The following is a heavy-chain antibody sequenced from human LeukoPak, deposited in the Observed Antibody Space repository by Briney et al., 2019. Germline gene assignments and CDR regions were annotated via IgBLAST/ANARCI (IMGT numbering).Heavy chain of an antibody. CDR3: ATRRGVGSLDY. CDR2: IKQDGSEK. D-gene: IGHD3-10*01. Sequence: PGGSLRLSCTASTFTLSHYWMTWVRQTPGKGLEWVADIKQDGSEKYYVDSVKGRFTISRDNANNSLYLQMNSLRAEDTAIYYCATRRGVGSLDYWGQGTLVTVSS. V-gene: IGHV3-7*03. J-gene: IGHJ4*02. CDR1: TFTLSHYW.